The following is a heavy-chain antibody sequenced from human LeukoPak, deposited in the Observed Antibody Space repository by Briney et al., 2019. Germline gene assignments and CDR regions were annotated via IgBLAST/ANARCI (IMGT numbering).Heavy chain of an antibody. CDR2: IDWDDDK. V-gene: IGHV2-70*11. CDR3: ARINEGYYAAFDI. CDR1: GGSISSYY. D-gene: IGHD3-10*01. J-gene: IGHJ3*02. Sequence: TLSLTCTVSGGSISSYYWSWIRQPPGKALEWLARIDWDDDKYYSTSLKTRLTISKDTSKNQVVLTMTNMDPVDTATYYCARINEGYYAAFDIWGQGTMVTVSS.